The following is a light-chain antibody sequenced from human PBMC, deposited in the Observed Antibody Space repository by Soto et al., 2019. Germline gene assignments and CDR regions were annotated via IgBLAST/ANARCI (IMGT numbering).Light chain of an antibody. J-gene: IGKJ2*01. V-gene: IGKV1-33*01. CDR3: QHYWNLPYT. CDR2: DIS. CDR1: QVITNY. Sequence: DIQLTQSASSLSASVGDRVTITCQASQVITNYLNWYQQKPGKAPKLLIYDISTLEIGVSSRFRGSGSGTDFSFTISGLQPEDIANYYRQHYWNLPYTFGQGTKLEI.